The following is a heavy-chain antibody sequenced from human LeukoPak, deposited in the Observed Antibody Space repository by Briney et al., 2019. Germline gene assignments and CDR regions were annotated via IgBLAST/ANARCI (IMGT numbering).Heavy chain of an antibody. D-gene: IGHD6-6*01. V-gene: IGHV3-30*03. Sequence: GGSLRLSCAASGFTFSSYGMHWVRQAPGKGLEWVAVISYDGSNKYYADSVKGRFTISRDNSKNTLYLQMNSLRAEDTAVYYCARGESSFQIWGQGTMVTVSS. CDR3: ARGESSFQI. CDR2: ISYDGSNK. J-gene: IGHJ3*02. CDR1: GFTFSSYG.